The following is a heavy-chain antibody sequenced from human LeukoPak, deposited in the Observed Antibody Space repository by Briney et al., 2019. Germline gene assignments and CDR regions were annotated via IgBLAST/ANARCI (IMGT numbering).Heavy chain of an antibody. CDR1: GGSISSYY. V-gene: IGHV4-59*01. CDR2: IYYSGST. CDR3: ARSPSPGYSYGFGWFDP. Sequence: SETLSLTCTVSGGSISSYYWSWIRQPPGKGLEWIGYIYYSGSTNYNPSLKSRVTISVDTSKDQFSLKLSSVTAADTAVYYCARSPSPGYSYGFGWFDPWGQGTLVTDSS. D-gene: IGHD5-18*01. J-gene: IGHJ5*02.